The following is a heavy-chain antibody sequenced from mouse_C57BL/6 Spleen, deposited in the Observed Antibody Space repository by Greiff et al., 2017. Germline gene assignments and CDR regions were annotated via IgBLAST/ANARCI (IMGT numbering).Heavy chain of an antibody. CDR2: IYPGDGDT. V-gene: IGHV1-82*01. CDR3: AHYDYDRGWYFDV. D-gene: IGHD2-4*01. CDR1: GYAFSSSW. Sequence: VKLVESGPELVKPGASVKISCKASGYAFSSSWMNWVKQRPGKGLEWIGRIYPGDGDTNYNGKFKGKATLTADKSSSTAYMQLSSLTAEDSAVYFCAHYDYDRGWYFDVWGTGTTVTVSS. J-gene: IGHJ1*03.